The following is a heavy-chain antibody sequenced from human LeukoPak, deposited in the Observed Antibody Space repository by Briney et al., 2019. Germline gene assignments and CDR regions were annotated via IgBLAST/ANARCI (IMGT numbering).Heavy chain of an antibody. CDR2: IYYSGST. V-gene: IGHV4-31*03. CDR3: ARNPSYDSSRTDV. Sequence: SETLSLTCTVSGGSISSGGYYWSWIRQHPGKGLEWIGYIYYSGSTYYNPSLKSRVTMSVDTSKNQFSLKLSSVTAVDTAVYYCARNPSYDSSRTDVWGQGTTVTVSS. D-gene: IGHD3-3*01. CDR1: GGSISSGGYY. J-gene: IGHJ6*02.